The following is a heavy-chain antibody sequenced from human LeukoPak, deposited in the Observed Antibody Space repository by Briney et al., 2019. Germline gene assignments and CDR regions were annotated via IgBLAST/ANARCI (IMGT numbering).Heavy chain of an antibody. V-gene: IGHV3-30*04. J-gene: IGHJ4*02. Sequence: GRSLRLSCAASGFTFSSYAMHWVRQAPGKGLEWVAVISYDGSNKYYADSVKGRFTISRDNSKNTLYLQMNSLRAEDTAVYYCASGTPYSGSQQQDYWGQGTLVTVSS. CDR2: ISYDGSNK. D-gene: IGHD1-26*01. CDR3: ASGTPYSGSQQQDY. CDR1: GFTFSSYA.